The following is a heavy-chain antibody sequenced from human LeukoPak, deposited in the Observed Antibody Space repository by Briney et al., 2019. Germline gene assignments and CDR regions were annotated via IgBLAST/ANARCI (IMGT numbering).Heavy chain of an antibody. D-gene: IGHD2-2*02. V-gene: IGHV4-59*01. Sequence: SETLSLTCTVSGGSISSYYWSWIRQPPGKGLEWIGYIYYSGSTNYNPSLKSRVTISVDTSKNQFSLKLSSVTAADTAVYYCARGESQSSLYDWFDPWGQGTLVTVSS. CDR2: IYYSGST. J-gene: IGHJ5*02. CDR1: GGSISSYY. CDR3: ARGESQSSLYDWFDP.